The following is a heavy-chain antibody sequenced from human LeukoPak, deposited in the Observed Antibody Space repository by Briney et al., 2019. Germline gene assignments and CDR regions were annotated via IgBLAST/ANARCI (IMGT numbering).Heavy chain of an antibody. CDR1: GFTFSSYD. V-gene: IGHV3-13*01. Sequence: PGGSLRLSCAASGFTFSSYDMHWVRHATGKGLEWVSAIGTAGDTYYPGSVKGRFTISRENAKNSLYLQMNSLRAEDTAVYYCARGSYYDFWSGYYTPVRYFDYWGQGTLVTVSS. D-gene: IGHD3-3*01. CDR3: ARGSYYDFWSGYYTPVRYFDY. CDR2: IGTAGDT. J-gene: IGHJ4*02.